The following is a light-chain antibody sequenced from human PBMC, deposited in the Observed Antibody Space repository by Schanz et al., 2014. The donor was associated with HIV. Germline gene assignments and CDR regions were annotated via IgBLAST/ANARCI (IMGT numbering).Light chain of an antibody. CDR3: LQFNNYPQGT. Sequence: AIQLTQSPSSLSASVGDRVTITCRASEEIRARLAWYQQKPGKAPNLLISKASALGGGVPARFSGRGSGTEFTLTISNLEPDDFAIYYCLQFNNYPQGTFGQGTKLEIK. CDR1: EEIRAR. J-gene: IGKJ2*01. CDR2: KAS. V-gene: IGKV1D-13*01.